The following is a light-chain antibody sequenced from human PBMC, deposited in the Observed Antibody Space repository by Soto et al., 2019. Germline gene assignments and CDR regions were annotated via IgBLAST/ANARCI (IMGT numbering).Light chain of an antibody. CDR1: QGINRN. CDR3: QQRHMWPIT. Sequence: IVMTQYPATLSVSPGESVTLSCRASQGINRNLAWYQQKPGQAPRLLISGASTGATGIPARFSGSGSGTDFTLTINSLQSEDSAVYYCQQRHMWPITFGQGTRLEIK. CDR2: GAS. J-gene: IGKJ5*01. V-gene: IGKV3-15*01.